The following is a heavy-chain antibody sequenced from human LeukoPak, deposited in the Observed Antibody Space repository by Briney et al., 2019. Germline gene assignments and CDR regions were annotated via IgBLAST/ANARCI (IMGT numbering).Heavy chain of an antibody. CDR1: GFTFTSYA. D-gene: IGHD4-11*01. CDR2: ISSNGGGT. CDR3: ARGQHSSDY. Sequence: GGSLRLSCAASGFTFTSYAMHWVRQAPGKGLEYVSAISSNGGGTYYPNSVKGRFTISRDNSKNTLYLQMGSLRVEDMAVYYCARGQHSSDYWGQGTLVTVSS. J-gene: IGHJ4*02. V-gene: IGHV3-64*01.